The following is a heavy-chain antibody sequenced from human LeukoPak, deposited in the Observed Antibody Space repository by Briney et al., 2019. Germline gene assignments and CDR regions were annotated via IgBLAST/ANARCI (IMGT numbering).Heavy chain of an antibody. CDR2: IYYSGST. J-gene: IGHJ3*02. Sequence: PSETLSLTCTVSGGSISSSSYYWGWIRQPPGKGLEWIGSIYYSGSTYYNPSLKSRVTISVDTSKNQFSLKLSSVTAADTAVYYCARHHGGAGAFDIWGQGTMVTVSS. CDR1: GGSISSSSYY. V-gene: IGHV4-39*01. CDR3: ARHHGGAGAFDI. D-gene: IGHD3-16*01.